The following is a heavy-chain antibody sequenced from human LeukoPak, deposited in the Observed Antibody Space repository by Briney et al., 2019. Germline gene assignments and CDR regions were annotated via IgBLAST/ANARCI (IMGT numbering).Heavy chain of an antibody. CDR3: ARDRQVYDSSGYYHNYFDP. V-gene: IGHV3-30*03. CDR1: GFTFSSYG. J-gene: IGHJ5*02. CDR2: ILYEGKKK. Sequence: RGSLRLSCAASGFTFSSYGMHWARQAPGKGLEWEAVILYEGKKKHYADSVKDRFPIHRDNSTNTLYLQMNSRRAEDSAIYYCARDRQVYDSSGYYHNYFDPWGQGTLVTVS. D-gene: IGHD3-22*01.